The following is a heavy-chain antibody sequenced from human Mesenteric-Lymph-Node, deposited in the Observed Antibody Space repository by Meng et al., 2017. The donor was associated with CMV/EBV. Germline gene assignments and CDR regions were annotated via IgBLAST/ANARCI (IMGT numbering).Heavy chain of an antibody. D-gene: IGHD3-16*01. CDR1: GYIFTDNY. Sequence: ASVKVSCKTSGYIFTDNYIHWVRQAPGQGLELMGWINPHTGGPSYAKRFQGRVTLTRDTSIRTVYMELSSLRSDDTAVYYCERDGREGDNYYAIDVWGQGTTVTVSS. CDR2: INPHTGGP. V-gene: IGHV1-2*02. CDR3: ERDGREGDNYYAIDV. J-gene: IGHJ6*02.